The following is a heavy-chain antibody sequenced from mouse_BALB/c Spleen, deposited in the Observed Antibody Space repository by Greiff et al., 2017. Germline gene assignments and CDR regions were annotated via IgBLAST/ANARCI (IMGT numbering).Heavy chain of an antibody. CDR2: ISSGGSYT. D-gene: IGHD2-1*01. CDR1: GFTFSSYG. CDR3: ARQDGNSAWFAY. V-gene: IGHV5-6*02. J-gene: IGHJ3*01. Sequence: DVMLVESGGDLVKPGGSLKLSCAASGFTFSSYGMSWVRQTPDKRLEWVATISSGGSYTYYPDSVKGRFTISRDNAKNTLYLQMSSLKSEDTAMYYCARQDGNSAWFAYWGQGTLVTVSA.